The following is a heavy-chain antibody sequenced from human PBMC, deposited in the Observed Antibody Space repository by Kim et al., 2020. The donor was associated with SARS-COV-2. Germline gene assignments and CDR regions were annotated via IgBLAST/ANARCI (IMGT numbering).Heavy chain of an antibody. V-gene: IGHV3-23*01. D-gene: IGHD4-4*01. CDR3: ARVTTITAPFYDY. Sequence: YADSVQGQFSISRANATNALNLEMNSLRAEDTALYYCARVTTITAPFYDYWGRGTLVTVSS. J-gene: IGHJ4*02.